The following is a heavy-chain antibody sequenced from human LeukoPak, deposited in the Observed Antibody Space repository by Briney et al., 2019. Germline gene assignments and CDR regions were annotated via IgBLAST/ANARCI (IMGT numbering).Heavy chain of an antibody. V-gene: IGHV5-51*01. Sequence: GESLEISCKASGYSFINYWIAWVRQMPGKGLEWMGIVYPDDSDTIYSPSFEGRVTISADKSINTAYLQWTSLKASDTAMYFCARHSTAYFYDRSGYLYYWGQGTLVTVSS. D-gene: IGHD3-22*01. CDR2: VYPDDSDT. CDR1: GYSFINYW. J-gene: IGHJ4*02. CDR3: ARHSTAYFYDRSGYLYY.